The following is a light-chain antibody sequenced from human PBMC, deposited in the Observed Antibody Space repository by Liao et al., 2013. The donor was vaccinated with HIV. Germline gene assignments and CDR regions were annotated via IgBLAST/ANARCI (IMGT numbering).Light chain of an antibody. CDR3: QAWDSSTVV. CDR1: NIGSKS. V-gene: IGLV3-21*01. Sequence: SYVLTQPPSVSVAPGKTARITCGGNNIGSKSVHWYQQKPGQAPVLVIYQDTKRPSGIPERFSGSYSGNTATLTISGTQAMDEADYYCQAWDSSTVVFGGGTKLTVL. CDR2: QDT. J-gene: IGLJ2*01.